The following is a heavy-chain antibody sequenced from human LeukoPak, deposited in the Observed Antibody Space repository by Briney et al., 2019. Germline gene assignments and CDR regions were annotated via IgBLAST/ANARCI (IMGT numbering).Heavy chain of an antibody. CDR1: GGSISSGDSY. CDR2: IYYSGST. V-gene: IGHV4-30-4*01. CDR3: ARVDRYGGNGDFDY. J-gene: IGHJ4*02. Sequence: SETLSLTCTVSGGSISSGDSYWSWIRQPPGKGLEWIGYIYYSGSTYYNPSLKSRVTISVDTSKNQFSLKLSSVTAADTAVYYCARVDRYGGNGDFDYWGQGTLVTVSS. D-gene: IGHD2-15*01.